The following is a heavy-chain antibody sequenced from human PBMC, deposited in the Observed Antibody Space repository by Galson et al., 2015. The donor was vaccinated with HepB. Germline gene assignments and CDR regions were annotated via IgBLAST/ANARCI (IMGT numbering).Heavy chain of an antibody. CDR3: ARVYCSSTSCSPYYYYGMDV. CDR2: ISSSSSTI. V-gene: IGHV3-48*01. CDR1: GFTFSSYS. J-gene: IGHJ6*02. D-gene: IGHD2-2*01. Sequence: SLRLSCAASGFTFSSYSMNWVRQAPGKGLEWVSYISSSSSTIYYADSVKGRFTISRDNAKNSLNLQMNSLRAEDTAVYYCARVYCSSTSCSPYYYYGMDVWGQGTTVTVSS.